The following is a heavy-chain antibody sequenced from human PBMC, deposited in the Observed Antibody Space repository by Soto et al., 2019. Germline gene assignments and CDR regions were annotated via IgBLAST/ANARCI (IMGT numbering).Heavy chain of an antibody. D-gene: IGHD2-8*01. CDR3: ASTSQNCTNGVCPYYYYYYMDV. CDR2: IYYSGST. J-gene: IGHJ6*03. CDR1: GGSISSYY. V-gene: IGHV4-59*01. Sequence: SETLSLTCTVSGGSISSYYWSWIRQPPGKGLEWIGYIYYSGSTNYNPSLKSRVTISVDTSKNQFSLKLSSVTAADTAVYYCASTSQNCTNGVCPYYYYYYMDVWGKGTTVTVSS.